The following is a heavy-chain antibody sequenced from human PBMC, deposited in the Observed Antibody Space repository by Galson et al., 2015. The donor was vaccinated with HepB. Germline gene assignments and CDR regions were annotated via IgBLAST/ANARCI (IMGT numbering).Heavy chain of an antibody. CDR3: VKEGSWFGGDWFDP. J-gene: IGHJ5*02. V-gene: IGHV3-23*01. Sequence: SLRLSCAGSGFIFRHHAMAWIRQAPGKGLEWVSGINGRGSTRSYSDAVKGRFSISRDNSKDTVFLQMANLRAEDTAVYYCVKEGSWFGGDWFDPWGQRALVTVS. CDR1: GFIFRHHA. CDR2: INGRGSTR. D-gene: IGHD3-16*01.